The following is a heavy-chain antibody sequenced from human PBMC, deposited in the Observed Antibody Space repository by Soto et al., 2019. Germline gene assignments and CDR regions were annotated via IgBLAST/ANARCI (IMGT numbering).Heavy chain of an antibody. J-gene: IGHJ5*02. D-gene: IGHD1-1*01. CDR3: ATQTYSYNWHH. CDR1: SGSISSSDW. V-gene: IGHV4-4*02. CDR2: ISHSGRT. Sequence: PSETLSLTCGVSSGSISSSDWWSWVRQPPGRGPQWIGEISHSGRTNFNPSLESRVTMSLDKSTNQFSLKLSSVTAADTAVYFCATQTYSYNWHHWGQGTLVTVSS.